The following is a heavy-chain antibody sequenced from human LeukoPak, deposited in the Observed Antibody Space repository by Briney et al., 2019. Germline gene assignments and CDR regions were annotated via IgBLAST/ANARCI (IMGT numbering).Heavy chain of an antibody. CDR3: AKDPTDRYCSGGSCYSRVYYYGMDV. J-gene: IGHJ6*02. CDR2: ISGSGGST. CDR1: GFTFSTYA. D-gene: IGHD2-15*01. V-gene: IGHV3-23*01. Sequence: GSLRLSCAASGFTFSTYAMSWVRQAPGKGLEWVSAISGSGGSTYYADSVKGRFTISRDNSKNTLYLQMNSLRAEDTAVYYCAKDPTDRYCSGGSCYSRVYYYGMDVWGQGTTVTVSS.